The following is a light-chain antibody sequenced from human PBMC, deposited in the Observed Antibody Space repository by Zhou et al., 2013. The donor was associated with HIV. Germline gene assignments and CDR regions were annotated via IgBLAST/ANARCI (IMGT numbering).Light chain of an antibody. J-gene: IGKJ2*01. CDR1: ESIGQW. CDR2: KAS. V-gene: IGKV1-5*03. CDR3: QQSNSYPYT. Sequence: DILLTQSPLALSVYIGDRVTITCRANESIGQWLAWYQQKPGKAPKVVIYKASTLESGVPSRFSGSGSGTEFTLTISSLQPDDFATYYCQQSNSYPYTFGQGTKLEIK.